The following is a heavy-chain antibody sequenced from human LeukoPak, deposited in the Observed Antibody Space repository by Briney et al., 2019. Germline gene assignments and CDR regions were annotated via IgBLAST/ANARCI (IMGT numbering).Heavy chain of an antibody. J-gene: IGHJ4*02. CDR3: ARASITMIVVVTPEFDY. V-gene: IGHV7-4-1*02. CDR1: GYTFASYA. Sequence: ASVKVSCKASGYTFASYAMNWVRQAPGQGLEWMGWINTNTGNPTYAQGFTGRFVFSLDTSVSTAYLQISSLKAEDTAVYYCARASITMIVVVTPEFDYWGQGTLVTVSS. CDR2: INTNTGNP. D-gene: IGHD3-22*01.